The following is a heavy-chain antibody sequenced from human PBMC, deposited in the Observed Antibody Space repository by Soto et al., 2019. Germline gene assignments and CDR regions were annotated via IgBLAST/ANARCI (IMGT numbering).Heavy chain of an antibody. CDR3: ATMGTPVTGLYYFYY. CDR2: ISYSGTT. V-gene: IGHV4-30-4*01. J-gene: IGHJ4*02. CDR1: GGSISSCNYY. Sequence: SETLSLTCTVSGGSISSCNYYWSWIRQPPGKGLEWIGFISYSGTTHYSASLRSRVSISVDTSKNQFSLDLSSVTAADTAVYYCATMGTPVTGLYYFYYWGQGTLVTVSS. D-gene: IGHD4-17*01.